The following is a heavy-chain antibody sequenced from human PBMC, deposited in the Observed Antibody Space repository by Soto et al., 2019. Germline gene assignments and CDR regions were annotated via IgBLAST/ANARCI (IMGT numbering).Heavy chain of an antibody. V-gene: IGHV1-18*04. Sequence: QVQLVQSGAEVKKPGASVKVSCKASGYPFTSTGISWVRQAPGQGLEWMGCINPYNGNSNDAQKLQGRVTMTTDTSTSTAYMALRSLISDDTAVYYCARMWSGRYFWAPVGNWGQGTLVTVSS. CDR2: INPYNGNS. J-gene: IGHJ4*02. CDR3: ARMWSGRYFWAPVGN. CDR1: GYPFTSTG. D-gene: IGHD3-9*01.